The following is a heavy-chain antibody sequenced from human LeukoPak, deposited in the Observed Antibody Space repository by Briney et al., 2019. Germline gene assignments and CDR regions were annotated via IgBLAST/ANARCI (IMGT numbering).Heavy chain of an antibody. J-gene: IGHJ5*02. Sequence: SGGSLRLSCAASGFTFSNYGMHWVRQAPGKGLEWVAVIWYDGSNKYYADSVKGRFTISRDNSKNTLYLQMNSLRAEDTAVYYCARGIAAAGNPNWFDPWGQGTLVTVSS. CDR3: ARGIAAAGNPNWFDP. V-gene: IGHV3-33*01. D-gene: IGHD6-13*01. CDR2: IWYDGSNK. CDR1: GFTFSNYG.